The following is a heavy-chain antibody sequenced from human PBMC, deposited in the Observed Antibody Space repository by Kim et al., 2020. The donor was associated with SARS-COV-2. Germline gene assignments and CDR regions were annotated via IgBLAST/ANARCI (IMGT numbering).Heavy chain of an antibody. CDR1: GFTFSSYG. D-gene: IGHD3-9*01. CDR2: ICYDGSNK. Sequence: GGSLRLSCAASGFTFSSYGMHWVRQAPGKGLEWVALICYDGSNKYFADSVKGRFTISRDNSKNTLYLQMNSLRAEDTAVYYCARDPGLRNFAWSLNYYGMDVWGQGTTVPVSS. J-gene: IGHJ6*02. V-gene: IGHV3-33*08. CDR3: ARDPGLRNFAWSLNYYGMDV.